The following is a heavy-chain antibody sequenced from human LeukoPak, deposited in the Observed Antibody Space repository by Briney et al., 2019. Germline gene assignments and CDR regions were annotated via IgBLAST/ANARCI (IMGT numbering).Heavy chain of an antibody. V-gene: IGHV1-8*01. CDR1: GYTFTTYD. CDR2: MNPSNDNT. Sequence: ASVKVSCKASGYTFTTYDIDWVRQATGQGLKWMGWMNPSNDNTVYAQKFQGRVTMTRDTSTSTVYMELSSLRSEDTAVYYCARLGLERTLDYWGQGTLVTVSS. J-gene: IGHJ4*02. D-gene: IGHD1-1*01. CDR3: ARLGLERTLDY.